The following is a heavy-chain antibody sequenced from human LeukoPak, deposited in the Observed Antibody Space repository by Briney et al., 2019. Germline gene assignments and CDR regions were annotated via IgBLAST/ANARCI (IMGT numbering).Heavy chain of an antibody. V-gene: IGHV3-30*03. CDR3: ARHADYSRYLYFDY. J-gene: IGHJ4*02. D-gene: IGHD4-11*01. CDR2: ISYDGSNK. Sequence: GGSLRLSCAASGFTFSSYGMHWVRQAPGKGLEWVAVISYDGSNKYYADSVKGRFTISRDNSKNTLYLQMNSLRAEDTAVYYCARHADYSRYLYFDYWGQGTLVTVSS. CDR1: GFTFSSYG.